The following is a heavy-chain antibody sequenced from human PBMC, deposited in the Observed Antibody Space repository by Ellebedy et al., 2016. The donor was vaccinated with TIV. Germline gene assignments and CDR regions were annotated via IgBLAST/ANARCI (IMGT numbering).Heavy chain of an antibody. Sequence: GESLKISXAASGFTFSSYSMNWVRQAPGKGPEWVSSISSSSSYIYYADSVKGRFTISRDNAKNSLYLQMNSLRAEDTAVYYCARDRWELPPGAYGMDVWGQGTTVTVSS. V-gene: IGHV3-21*01. D-gene: IGHD1-26*01. CDR3: ARDRWELPPGAYGMDV. J-gene: IGHJ6*02. CDR1: GFTFSSYS. CDR2: ISSSSSYI.